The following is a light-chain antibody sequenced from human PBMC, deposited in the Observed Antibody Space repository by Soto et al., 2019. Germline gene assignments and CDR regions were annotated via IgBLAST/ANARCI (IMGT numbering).Light chain of an antibody. CDR2: GAS. V-gene: IGKV3-20*01. J-gene: IGKJ1*01. Sequence: EIVLTQSPVTLSLSPGERATLSCRASQSVSSSSLAWYRHKPGQAPSLLIYGASNRATGISGRFSGSGSGTDFTLTISGLEPEDFAVYYRQQYGSSRTFGQGTKVEIK. CDR1: QSVSSSS. CDR3: QQYGSSRT.